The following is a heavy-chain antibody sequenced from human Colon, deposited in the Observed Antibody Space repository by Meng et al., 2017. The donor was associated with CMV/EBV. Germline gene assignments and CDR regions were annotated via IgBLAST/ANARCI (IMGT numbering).Heavy chain of an antibody. J-gene: IGHJ5*02. CDR3: ARGLRYFDWLPPSSWFDP. Sequence: ASVKVSCKASGHTFTSYDINWVRQATGQGLEWMGWMNPNSGNTGYAQKFQGRVTITRNTSISTAYMELSSLRSEDTAVYYCARGLRYFDWLPPSSWFDPWGQGTLVTVSS. D-gene: IGHD3-9*01. CDR1: GHTFTSYD. CDR2: MNPNSGNT. V-gene: IGHV1-8*03.